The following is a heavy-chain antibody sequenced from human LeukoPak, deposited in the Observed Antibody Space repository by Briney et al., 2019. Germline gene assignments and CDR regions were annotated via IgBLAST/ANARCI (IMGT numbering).Heavy chain of an antibody. V-gene: IGHV4-59*01. CDR1: GGSISSYY. CDR2: IYCSGST. Sequence: SETLSLTCTVSGGSISSYYWSWIRQPPGKRLEWIGYIYCSGSTNYNPSLKSRVTMSLDTSKNQFSLKLSSVTAADTAVYYCTRTSASTAIDYWGQGTLVTVSS. CDR3: TRTSASTAIDY. J-gene: IGHJ4*02. D-gene: IGHD4-17*01.